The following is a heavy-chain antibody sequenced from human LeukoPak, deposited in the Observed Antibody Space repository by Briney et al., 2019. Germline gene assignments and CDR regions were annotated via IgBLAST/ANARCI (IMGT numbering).Heavy chain of an antibody. CDR2: ISGSGNFI. Sequence: GGSLRLSCAASGFTFSNYSMNWVRQAPGKGLEWVSYISGSGNFIYYADSVKGRFTISRDNAKNSLYLQMNSLRVDGTAVYYCARWQLERRQYYFDYWGQGTLVTVSS. V-gene: IGHV3-21*05. D-gene: IGHD1-1*01. CDR1: GFTFSNYS. J-gene: IGHJ4*02. CDR3: ARWQLERRQYYFDY.